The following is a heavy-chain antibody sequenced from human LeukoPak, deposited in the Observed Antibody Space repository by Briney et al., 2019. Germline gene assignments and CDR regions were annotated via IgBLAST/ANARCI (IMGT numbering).Heavy chain of an antibody. J-gene: IGHJ4*02. CDR1: GGSFSGYY. CDR2: INHSGST. D-gene: IGHD3-10*01. V-gene: IGHV4-34*01. Sequence: KASETLSLTCAVYGGSFSGYYWSWIRQPPGKGLEWIGEINHSGSTNYNPSLKSRVTISVDTSKNQFSLKLSSVTAADTAVYYCARGQIILKLLWLGELPRIYFDYWGQGTLVTVSS. CDR3: ARGQIILKLLWLGELPRIYFDY.